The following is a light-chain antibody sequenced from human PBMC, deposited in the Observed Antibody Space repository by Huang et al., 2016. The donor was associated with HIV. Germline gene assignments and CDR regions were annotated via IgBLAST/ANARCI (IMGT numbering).Light chain of an antibody. V-gene: IGKV1-5*03. J-gene: IGKJ2*01. Sequence: DLQMTQSPSTLSAAVGDRVTITCRASQSVTIWLAWFQQKPGKAPKLLIYKASTLESGVPSRFSGSGSGTEFTLTIDSLQPDDGATYYCQQYSRSATFGQGTKLEIK. CDR2: KAS. CDR3: QQYSRSAT. CDR1: QSVTIW.